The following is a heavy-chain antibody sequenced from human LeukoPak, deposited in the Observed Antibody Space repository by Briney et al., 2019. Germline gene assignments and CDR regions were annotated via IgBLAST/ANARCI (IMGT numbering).Heavy chain of an antibody. J-gene: IGHJ6*02. V-gene: IGHV3-30*18. D-gene: IGHD5-12*01. CDR1: GFTFSSYG. CDR3: AKGRGPYYYYGMDV. CDR2: ISYDGSNK. Sequence: GGSLRLSCAASGFTFSSYGMHWVRQAPGKGLEWVAVISYDGSNKYYADSVKGRFTISRDNSKNTLYLQMNSLRAEDTAVYYCAKGRGPYYYYGMDVWGQGTTVTVSS.